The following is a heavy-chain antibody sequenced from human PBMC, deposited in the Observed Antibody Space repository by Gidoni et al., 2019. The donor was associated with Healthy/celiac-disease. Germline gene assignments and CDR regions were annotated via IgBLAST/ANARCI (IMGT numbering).Heavy chain of an antibody. D-gene: IGHD3-10*01. CDR2: IYYSGST. J-gene: IGHJ4*02. CDR3: ARQWFGELVTDDY. V-gene: IGHV4-39*01. CDR1: GGSISSSSYY. Sequence: QLQLQESCPGLVKPSATLSLTCTVSGGSISSSSYYWGWIRQPPGKGLEWIGRIYYSGSTYYNPSLKSRVTISVDTSKNQFSLKLSSVTAADTAVYYCARQWFGELVTDDYWGQGTLVTVSS.